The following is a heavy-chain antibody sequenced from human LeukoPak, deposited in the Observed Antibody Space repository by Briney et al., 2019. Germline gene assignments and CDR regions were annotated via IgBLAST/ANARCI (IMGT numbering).Heavy chain of an antibody. Sequence: GGSLRLSCAASGLSFSSTYMTWVRQAPGKGLEWVSVIYSGGGTNYADSLKGRFSISRDNSKNTLYLQMNSLRAEDTAVYYCVGEGKYWGQGTVVTVSS. D-gene: IGHD4-17*01. CDR1: GLSFSSTY. CDR3: VGEGKY. J-gene: IGHJ4*02. V-gene: IGHV3-53*01. CDR2: IYSGGGT.